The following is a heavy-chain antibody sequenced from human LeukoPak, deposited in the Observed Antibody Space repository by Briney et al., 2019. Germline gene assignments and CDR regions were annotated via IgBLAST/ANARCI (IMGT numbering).Heavy chain of an antibody. CDR3: ARDNRRSSWYGTQFDY. Sequence: SETLSLICTVSGGSISSSSYYWGWIRQTPGKGLEWIGRIYYSRNTYYNPSLKSRVTISVDTSKNQFSLKLSSVTAADTAVYYCARDNRRSSWYGTQFDYWGQGTLVTVSS. V-gene: IGHV4-39*07. CDR2: IYYSRNT. CDR1: GGSISSSSYY. J-gene: IGHJ4*02. D-gene: IGHD6-13*01.